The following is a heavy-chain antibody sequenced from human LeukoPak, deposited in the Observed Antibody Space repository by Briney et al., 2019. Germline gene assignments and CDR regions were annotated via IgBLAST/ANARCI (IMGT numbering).Heavy chain of an antibody. CDR3: AKGYYYDSSGYYGGAFDI. CDR1: GFTFSSYG. J-gene: IGHJ3*02. Sequence: GGSLRLSCAASGFTFSSYGMHWVRQAPGKGLEWVAVISYDGSNKYYADSVKGRFTISRDNSKNTLYLQMNSLRAEDTAVYYCAKGYYYDSSGYYGGAFDIWGQGTMVTVSS. CDR2: ISYDGSNK. V-gene: IGHV3-30*18. D-gene: IGHD3-22*01.